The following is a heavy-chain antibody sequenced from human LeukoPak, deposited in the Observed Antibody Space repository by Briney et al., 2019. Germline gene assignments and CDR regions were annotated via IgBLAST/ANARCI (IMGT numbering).Heavy chain of an antibody. Sequence: GGSLTLSCAASGFTFSSYAMHWVRQAPGKGLEWVAVIQYDASEKWYQDSVKGRFTISRDNSKNTVFLQMNGLRDEDTAVYYCAKDRTASWCFDHCGQGTLATVSS. D-gene: IGHD6-13*01. CDR3: AKDRTASWCFDH. CDR1: GFTFSSYA. J-gene: IGHJ4*02. CDR2: IQYDASEK. V-gene: IGHV3-30*02.